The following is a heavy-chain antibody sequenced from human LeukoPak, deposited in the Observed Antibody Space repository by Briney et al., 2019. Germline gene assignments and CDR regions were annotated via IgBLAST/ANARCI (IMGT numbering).Heavy chain of an antibody. D-gene: IGHD1-26*01. CDR1: GFTFSSYW. CDR3: ARGFSHYSGSYYYYYYGMDV. J-gene: IGHJ6*02. Sequence: SGGSLRLSCAASGFTFSSYWMSWVRQAPGKGLEWVANIKQDGSEKYYVDSVKGRFTISRDNAKNSLYLQMNSLRAEDTAVYYCARGFSHYSGSYYYYYYGMDVWGQGTTVTVSS. CDR2: IKQDGSEK. V-gene: IGHV3-7*01.